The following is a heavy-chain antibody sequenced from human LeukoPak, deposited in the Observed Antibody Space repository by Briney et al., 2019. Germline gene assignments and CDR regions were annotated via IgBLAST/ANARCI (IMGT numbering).Heavy chain of an antibody. CDR2: IYHSGIT. CDR1: GGSISSGGYS. V-gene: IGHV4-30-2*01. CDR3: GREDGSWNAFDI. J-gene: IGHJ3*02. D-gene: IGHD1-14*01. Sequence: SPTLSLTCAVSGGSISSGGYSGSWIRQPPGKGLVWISYIYHSGITFYIPSLRSPVTISVDRSKYHFSLRLSSVTAADTAFYYCGREDGSWNAFDIWGQGTVVTVSS.